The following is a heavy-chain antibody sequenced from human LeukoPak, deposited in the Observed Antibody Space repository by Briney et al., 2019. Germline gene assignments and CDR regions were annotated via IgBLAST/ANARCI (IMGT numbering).Heavy chain of an antibody. CDR3: ARVGDGSGSYYNDQNWFDP. J-gene: IGHJ5*02. CDR1: GYTFTNYG. V-gene: IGHV1-18*01. Sequence: ASVKVSCKASGYTFTNYGTSWVRQAPGQGLEWMGWISVYNGNTNYAQKLQGRVTMTTDTSTSTAYMELRSLRSDDTAVYYCARVGDGSGSYYNDQNWFDPWGQGTLVTVSS. D-gene: IGHD3-10*01. CDR2: ISVYNGNT.